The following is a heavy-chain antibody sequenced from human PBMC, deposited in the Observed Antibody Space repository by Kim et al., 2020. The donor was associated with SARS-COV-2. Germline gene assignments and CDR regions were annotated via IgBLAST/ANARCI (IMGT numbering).Heavy chain of an antibody. CDR1: GGTFSSYA. V-gene: IGHV1-69*13. CDR2: IIPIFGTA. Sequence: SVKVSCKASGGTFSSYAISWVRQAPGQGLEWMGGIIPIFGTANYAQKFQGRFTITADESTSTAYMELSSLRSEDTAVYYCARDQIAAAGRGFRPWFDPWGQGTLVTVSS. J-gene: IGHJ5*02. CDR3: ARDQIAAAGRGFRPWFDP. D-gene: IGHD6-13*01.